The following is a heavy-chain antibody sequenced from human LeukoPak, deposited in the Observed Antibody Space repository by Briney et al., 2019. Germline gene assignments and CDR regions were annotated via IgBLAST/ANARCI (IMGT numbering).Heavy chain of an antibody. CDR1: GVNVSSNY. Sequence: GGSLRLSCAASGVNVSSNYMSCVRQAPGKGRVWVSVIYSADSTYYADSLKGRFTISRDNSKNTLYLQMNSQRAEDTAVYYCAPIYYDFWSGLPDYWGQGTLVTVSS. CDR2: IYSADST. V-gene: IGHV3-53*01. J-gene: IGHJ4*02. CDR3: APIYYDFWSGLPDY. D-gene: IGHD3-3*01.